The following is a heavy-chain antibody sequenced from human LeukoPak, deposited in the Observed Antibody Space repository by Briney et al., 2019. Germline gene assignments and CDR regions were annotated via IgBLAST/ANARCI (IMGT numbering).Heavy chain of an antibody. CDR2: IKQDGSES. CDR1: GFTFSSYS. Sequence: GGSLRRSCAASGFTFSSYSMNWVRQAPGKGLEWVANIKQDGSESAYLASVKGRFTVSRDNANNFLYLQMNNLRVEDTAVYYCSRDNAAVPGGDYWGQGVLVTVSS. CDR3: SRDNAAVPGGDY. V-gene: IGHV3-7*01. J-gene: IGHJ4*02. D-gene: IGHD3-16*01.